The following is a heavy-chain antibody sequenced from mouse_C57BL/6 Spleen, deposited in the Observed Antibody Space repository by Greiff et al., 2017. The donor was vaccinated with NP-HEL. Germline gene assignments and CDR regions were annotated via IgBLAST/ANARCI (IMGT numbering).Heavy chain of an antibody. CDR1: GYAFSSSW. D-gene: IGHD1-1*01. CDR3: ARSGGSSNYYAMDY. J-gene: IGHJ4*01. Sequence: QVQLKQSGPELVKPGASVKISCKASGYAFSSSWMNWVKQRPGKGLEWIGRIYPGDGDTNYNGKFKGKATLTADKSSSTAYMQLSSLTSEDSAVYFCARSGGSSNYYAMDYWGQGTSVTVSS. CDR2: IYPGDGDT. V-gene: IGHV1-82*01.